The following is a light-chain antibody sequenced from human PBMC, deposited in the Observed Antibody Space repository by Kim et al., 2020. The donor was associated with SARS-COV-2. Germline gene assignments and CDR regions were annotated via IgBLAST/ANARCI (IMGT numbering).Light chain of an antibody. CDR2: QDY. Sequence: SVIPGQTANIPCSGDELGSNSFSWYHQKTGQTPVLVIYQDYRRPSGIPERFSGSNSGNTATLTISGAQTLDEADYYRQAWDPYIVVFGGGTKLTVL. V-gene: IGLV3-1*01. CDR1: ELGSNS. J-gene: IGLJ2*01. CDR3: QAWDPYIVV.